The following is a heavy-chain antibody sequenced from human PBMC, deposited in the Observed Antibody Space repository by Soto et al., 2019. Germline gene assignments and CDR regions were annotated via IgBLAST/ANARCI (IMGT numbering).Heavy chain of an antibody. CDR3: ARGRSRGVVTTDY. V-gene: IGHV1-2*02. CDR2: INPNSGGT. Sequence: GASVKVSCKASGYTFTGYYMHWVRQAPGQGLEWMGWINPNSGGTNYAQKFQGRVTMTRDTSISTAYMELSRLRSDDTAVYYCARGRSRGVVTTDYWGQGTLVTVSS. CDR1: GYTFTGYY. J-gene: IGHJ4*02. D-gene: IGHD2-15*01.